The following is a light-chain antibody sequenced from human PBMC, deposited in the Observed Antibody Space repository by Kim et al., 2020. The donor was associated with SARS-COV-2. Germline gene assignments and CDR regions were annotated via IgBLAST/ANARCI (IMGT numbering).Light chain of an antibody. Sequence: APVKLTCTLSSGHSSYAVAWHQQQPEKGPRYLMKLNSDGSHSKGDGIPDLFSGSSSGAERYLTISSLQSEDEADYYCQTWGTGIRVFGGGTQLTVL. CDR3: QTWGTGIRV. V-gene: IGLV4-69*01. CDR2: LNSDGSH. J-gene: IGLJ3*02. CDR1: SGHSSYA.